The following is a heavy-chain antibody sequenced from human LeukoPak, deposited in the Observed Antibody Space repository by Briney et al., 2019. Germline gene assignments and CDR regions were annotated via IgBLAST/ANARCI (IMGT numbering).Heavy chain of an antibody. CDR1: GLTFSDYY. CDR3: VRESQWYFVL. CDR2: ISPRSNII. V-gene: IGHV3-11*04. J-gene: IGHJ2*01. Sequence: GGSLRLSCAASGLTFSDYYMSWIRQAPGKGLEWVSYISPRSNIIHYADSVKGRFTISRDNAKNSLFLQMNSLRAEDTAVYYCVRESQWYFVLWGRGTPVTVSS.